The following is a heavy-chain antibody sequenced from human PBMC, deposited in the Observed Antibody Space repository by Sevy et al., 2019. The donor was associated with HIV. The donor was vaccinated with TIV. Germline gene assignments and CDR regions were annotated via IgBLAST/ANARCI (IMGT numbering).Heavy chain of an antibody. J-gene: IGHJ4*01. Sequence: GGSLRLSCVASEFTFSSYSTNWVRQAPGKGLEWVSYISSSSDSSRTLYYADSVKGRFSISRDNAKNSVHLQMTSLRVEDTAVYYCARPDLSGWYFDFWGHGTLVTVSS. CDR3: ARPDLSGWYFDF. V-gene: IGHV3-48*01. CDR1: EFTFSSYS. CDR2: ISSSSDSSRTL. D-gene: IGHD6-19*01.